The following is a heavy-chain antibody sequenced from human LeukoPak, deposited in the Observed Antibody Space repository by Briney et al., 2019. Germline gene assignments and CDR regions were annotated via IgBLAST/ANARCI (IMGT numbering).Heavy chain of an antibody. CDR1: GFTHSSYE. CDR3: ARILGEGRAMVRGVMDY. D-gene: IGHD3-10*01. V-gene: IGHV3-48*03. Sequence: GGSLRLSCTASGFTHSSYEMKWLRQAPGKGLEWVSYISSSGSTIYYADSGKGRFTNSRDNAKNSLYLRMHSPRAEDTAVYYCARILGEGRAMVRGVMDYWGQGTLVTVSS. CDR2: ISSSGSTI. J-gene: IGHJ4*02.